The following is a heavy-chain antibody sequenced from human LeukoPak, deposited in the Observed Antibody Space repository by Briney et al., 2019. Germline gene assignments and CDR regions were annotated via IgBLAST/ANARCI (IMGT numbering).Heavy chain of an antibody. Sequence: GGSLRLSCVASGFTFSTFSMNWIRQAPGKGLEWISYRSNDIIRYADSVKGRFIISRDNAKNSLYLQMNSLRAEDTAVYYCARDLSWSFDYWGQGTLVTVSS. J-gene: IGHJ4*02. CDR3: ARDLSWSFDY. CDR2: RSNDII. V-gene: IGHV3-48*01. CDR1: GFTFSTFS. D-gene: IGHD3-10*01.